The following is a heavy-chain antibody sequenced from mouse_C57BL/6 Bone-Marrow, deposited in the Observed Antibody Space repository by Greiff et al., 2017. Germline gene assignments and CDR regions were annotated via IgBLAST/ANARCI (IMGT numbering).Heavy chain of an antibody. Sequence: QVQLQQSGPELVKPGASVKLSCKASGYTFTSYDINWVKQRPGQGLEWIGWIYPRDGSTKYNEKFKGKATLTVDTSSSTAYMELHSLTSEDSAVYFCSRRHPTRQLRLPYAMDYWGQGTSVTVSS. CDR3: SRRHPTRQLRLPYAMDY. CDR2: IYPRDGST. D-gene: IGHD3-2*02. V-gene: IGHV1-85*01. J-gene: IGHJ4*01. CDR1: GYTFTSYD.